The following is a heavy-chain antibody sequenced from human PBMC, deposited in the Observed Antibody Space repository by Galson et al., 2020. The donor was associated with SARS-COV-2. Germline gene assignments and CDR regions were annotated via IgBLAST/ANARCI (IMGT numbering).Heavy chain of an antibody. V-gene: IGHV4-59*01. CDR3: ARGPTYYSP. Sequence: SETLSLTCSVSGGSISNYYWSWIRQPPGKGLEWIGYIYYSGSTNYNPSLKSRVTISVDTSKNQFSLKLSSVTAADTAVYYCARGPTYYSPWGQGTLVTVSS. CDR1: GGSISNYY. J-gene: IGHJ5*02. D-gene: IGHD3-10*01. CDR2: IYYSGST.